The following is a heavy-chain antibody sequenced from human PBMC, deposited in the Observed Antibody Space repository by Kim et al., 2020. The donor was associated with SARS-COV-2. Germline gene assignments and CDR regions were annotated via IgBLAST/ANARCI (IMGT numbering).Heavy chain of an antibody. J-gene: IGHJ4*02. D-gene: IGHD3-22*01. CDR2: IYTSGST. Sequence: SETLSLTCTVSGGSISSYYWSWIRQPAGKGLEWIGRIYTSGSTNYNPSLKSRVTMSVDTSKNQFSLKLSSVTAADTAVYYCARELYYDSSGYYHSAGYYFDYWGQGTLVTVSS. CDR3: ARELYYDSSGYYHSAGYYFDY. V-gene: IGHV4-4*07. CDR1: GGSISSYY.